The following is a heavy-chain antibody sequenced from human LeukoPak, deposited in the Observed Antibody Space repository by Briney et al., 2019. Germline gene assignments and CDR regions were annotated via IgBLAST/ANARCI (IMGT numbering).Heavy chain of an antibody. CDR3: VKTGTEDDYSIHFDH. CDR1: GFTFSSYA. CDR2: ISASGGNS. V-gene: IGHV3-23*01. Sequence: GGSLRLSCAASGFTFSSYAMSWVRQAPGKGLEWVSAISASGGNSYYSDSVKGRFTIPRDNSNNTLYLQMSSLRADDTALYYCVKTGTEDDYSIHFDHWGQGALVTVSS. D-gene: IGHD4-11*01. J-gene: IGHJ4*02.